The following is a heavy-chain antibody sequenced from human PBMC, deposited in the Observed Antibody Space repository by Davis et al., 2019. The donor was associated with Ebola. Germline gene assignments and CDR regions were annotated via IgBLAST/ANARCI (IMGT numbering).Heavy chain of an antibody. J-gene: IGHJ1*01. Sequence: PSETLSLTCAVYGGSFSGYYWSWIRQPPGKGLEWIGEINHSGSTNYNPSLKSRVTISVDTSKNQFSLKLSSVTAADTAVYYCARDTSSYYDFWSGYRGGYFQHWGQGTLVTVSS. CDR1: GGSFSGYY. D-gene: IGHD3-3*01. CDR2: INHSGST. V-gene: IGHV4-34*01. CDR3: ARDTSSYYDFWSGYRGGYFQH.